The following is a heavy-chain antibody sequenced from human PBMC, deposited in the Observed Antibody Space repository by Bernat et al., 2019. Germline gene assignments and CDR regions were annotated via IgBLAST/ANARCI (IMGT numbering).Heavy chain of an antibody. Sequence: QVLLVESGGGVVQPGRSLRLSCVASGFSFSSYGMHWVRQTPGKGLEWVAVIWHDGTTKYYAESVKGRFTVSRDNSRNTLYLQLNSLRAEDTTVYFCARDRSSGVWGGYLWWGQGTLVTVSS. J-gene: IGHJ4*02. CDR1: GFSFSSYG. V-gene: IGHV3-33*01. CDR3: ARDRSSGVWGGYLW. CDR2: IWHDGTTK. D-gene: IGHD3-3*01.